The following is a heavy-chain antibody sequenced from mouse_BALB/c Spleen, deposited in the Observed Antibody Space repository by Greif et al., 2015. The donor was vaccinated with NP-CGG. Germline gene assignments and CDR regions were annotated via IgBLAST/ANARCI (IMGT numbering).Heavy chain of an antibody. CDR3: ARSYYGKGDAMDY. D-gene: IGHD2-10*01. Sequence: EVQLVESGGGLAQPGGSLKLSCATSGFTFSDYYMYWVRQTPEKRLEWVAYISNGGGSTYYPDTVKGRFTISRDNAKNTLYLQMSRLKSEDTAMYYCARSYYGKGDAMDYWGQGTSVTVSS. CDR2: ISNGGGST. V-gene: IGHV5-12*02. CDR1: GFTFSDYY. J-gene: IGHJ4*01.